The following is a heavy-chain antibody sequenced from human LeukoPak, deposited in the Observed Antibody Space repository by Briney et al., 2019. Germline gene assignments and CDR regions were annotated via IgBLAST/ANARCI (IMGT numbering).Heavy chain of an antibody. CDR3: ARDRYYDSSDVLDY. J-gene: IGHJ4*02. CDR2: INWNGGST. V-gene: IGHV3-20*04. Sequence: GGSMRLSCAASGFTFDYYGLSWVRQAPGKGLGWVSGINWNGGSTDYADSVKGRFTISRDNAKNSLYLQMNSLRAEDTALYYCARDRYYDSSDVLDYWGQGTVVTVSS. D-gene: IGHD3-22*01. CDR1: GFTFDYYG.